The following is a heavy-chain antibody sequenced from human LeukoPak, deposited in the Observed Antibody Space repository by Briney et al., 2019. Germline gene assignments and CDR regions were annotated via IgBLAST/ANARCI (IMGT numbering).Heavy chain of an antibody. Sequence: PSETLSLTCNVSDGSMNSYYWSWIRQPPGRGLEWIGFVFHSGGTNYNPSLRDRVTISVDSSKSHFSLKLTSVTAADTAVYYCARLGPAGSYGPIDSWGQGTPVTVSS. J-gene: IGHJ4*02. CDR3: ARLGPAGSYGPIDS. V-gene: IGHV4-59*01. CDR1: DGSMNSYY. CDR2: VFHSGGT. D-gene: IGHD3-10*01.